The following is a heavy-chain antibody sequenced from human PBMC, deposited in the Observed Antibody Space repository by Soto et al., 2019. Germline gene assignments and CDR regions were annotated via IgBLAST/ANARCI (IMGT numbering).Heavy chain of an antibody. CDR2: IYYSGST. V-gene: IGHV4-59*01. J-gene: IGHJ5*02. CDR3: ARGAGFSYASTWFDI. Sequence: PETLSLTCTLSGGSISSYYWSWIRPPPGKGLEWIGYIYYSGSTNYNPSLNNRVTISVDTSKKHFSLQLTSVTAADTAVYYCARGAGFSYASTWFDIWGQGTLVTSPQ. CDR1: GGSISSYY. D-gene: IGHD5-18*01.